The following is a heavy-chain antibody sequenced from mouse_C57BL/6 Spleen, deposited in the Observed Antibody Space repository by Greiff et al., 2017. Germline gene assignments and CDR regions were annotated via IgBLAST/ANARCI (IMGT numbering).Heavy chain of an antibody. D-gene: IGHD2-1*01. CDR2: IYPGSGNT. CDR1: GYTFTDYY. V-gene: IGHV1-76*01. CDR3: ASSDYGNYEGY. J-gene: IGHJ2*01. Sequence: VQLQQSGAELVRPGASVKLSCTASGYTFTDYYINWVKQRPGQGLEWIARIYPGSGNTYYNEKFKGKATLTAEESSSTAYLQLSSLTSEDAAVYCCASSDYGNYEGYWGQGTTLTVAS.